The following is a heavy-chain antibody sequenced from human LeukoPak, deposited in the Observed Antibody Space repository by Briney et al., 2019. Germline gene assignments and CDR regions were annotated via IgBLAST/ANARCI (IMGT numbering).Heavy chain of an antibody. Sequence: GASVKVSHKASGGTFSSYAISWVRQAPGQGLEWMGRIIPILGIANYAQKFQGRVTITADKSTSTAYMELSSLRSEDTAVYYCARDRVPYCSGGSCHLVYGMDVWGQGTTVTVSS. J-gene: IGHJ6*02. V-gene: IGHV1-69*04. CDR1: GGTFSSYA. CDR3: ARDRVPYCSGGSCHLVYGMDV. CDR2: IIPILGIA. D-gene: IGHD2-15*01.